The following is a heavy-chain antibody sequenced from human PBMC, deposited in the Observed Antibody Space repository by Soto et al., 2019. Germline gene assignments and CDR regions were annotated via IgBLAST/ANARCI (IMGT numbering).Heavy chain of an antibody. Sequence: GGSLRLSCAASGFTFSSYAMSWVRQAPGKGLEWVSAISGSGGSTYYADSVKGRFTISRDNSKNTLYLQMNSLRAEDTAVYYCAKEGPGGNSVSYYGMDVWGQGTTVTVSS. V-gene: IGHV3-23*01. J-gene: IGHJ6*02. CDR3: AKEGPGGNSVSYYGMDV. D-gene: IGHD2-21*02. CDR2: ISGSGGST. CDR1: GFTFSSYA.